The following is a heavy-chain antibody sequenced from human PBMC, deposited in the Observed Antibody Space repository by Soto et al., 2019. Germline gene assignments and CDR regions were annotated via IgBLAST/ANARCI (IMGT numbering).Heavy chain of an antibody. CDR3: ARGGRITIFGVVIKQSYFDY. D-gene: IGHD3-3*01. V-gene: IGHV1-2*04. J-gene: IGHJ4*02. CDR2: INPNSGGT. CDR1: GYTFTGYY. Sequence: ASVKVSCKASGYTFTGYYMHWVRQAPGQGLEWMGWINPNSGGTNYAQKFQGWVTMTRDTSISTAYMELSRLRSDDTAVYYCARGGRITIFGVVIKQSYFDYWGQGTLVTVSS.